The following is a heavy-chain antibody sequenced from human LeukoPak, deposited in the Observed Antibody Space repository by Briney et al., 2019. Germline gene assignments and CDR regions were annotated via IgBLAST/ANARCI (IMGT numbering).Heavy chain of an antibody. V-gene: IGHV4-34*01. CDR3: AHRGY. Sequence: SETLSLTCAVYGGSFSGYYCAWIRQPPGEGLEWIGEINRNGITNYSPSLKRRVTISVDTSKNQCSLKVTSVTAADRAVYYCAHRGYWGQGTLVTVSS. CDR2: INRNGIT. CDR1: GGSFSGYY. J-gene: IGHJ4*02.